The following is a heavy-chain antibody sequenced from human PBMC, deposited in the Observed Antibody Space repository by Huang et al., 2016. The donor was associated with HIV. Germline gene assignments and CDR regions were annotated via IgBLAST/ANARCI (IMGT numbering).Heavy chain of an antibody. CDR1: GFTFSSHW. Sequence: EVQLVESGGGLVQPGGSLRLSCATSGFTFSSHWMTWVSQAPGKGLEGVASIKQEESENNYLDAVKGRFTSSRDNAKNSLYLQMNSLRAEDTAIYYCATGGYSHGYWGPGTLVTVSS. J-gene: IGHJ4*02. CDR2: IKQEESEN. D-gene: IGHD5-18*01. CDR3: ATGGYSHGY. V-gene: IGHV3-7*01.